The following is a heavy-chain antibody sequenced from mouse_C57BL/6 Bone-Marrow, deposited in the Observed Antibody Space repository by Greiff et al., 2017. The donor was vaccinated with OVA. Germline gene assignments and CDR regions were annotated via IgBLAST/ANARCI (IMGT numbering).Heavy chain of an antibody. V-gene: IGHV2-5*01. D-gene: IGHD2-3*01. CDR3: AKTRGYYPLFAY. J-gene: IGHJ3*01. Sequence: QVQLKDSGPGLVQPSQSLSITCTVSGFSFTSYGVHWVRQSPGKGLEWLGVIWRGGSTDYNAAFMSRLSLTKDNSKSQVFFKMNRLQADDTAIYYCAKTRGYYPLFAYWGQGTLVTVSA. CDR2: IWRGGST. CDR1: GFSFTSYG.